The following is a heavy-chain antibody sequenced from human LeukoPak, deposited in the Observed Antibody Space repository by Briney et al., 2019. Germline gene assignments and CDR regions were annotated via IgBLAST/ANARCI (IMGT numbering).Heavy chain of an antibody. CDR2: IDANSGGT. J-gene: IGHJ4*02. CDR1: GYTFTSYY. Sequence: ASVKVSCKASGYTFTSYYMHWVRQAPGQGLEWMGSIDANSGGTEYAQKFQGRVTMTRDTSLSTAYMEVTSLTSDDTAVYYYARDLFRTGYYYFDFWGQGTLVTVSS. CDR3: ARDLFRTGYYYFDF. D-gene: IGHD3/OR15-3a*01. V-gene: IGHV1-2*02.